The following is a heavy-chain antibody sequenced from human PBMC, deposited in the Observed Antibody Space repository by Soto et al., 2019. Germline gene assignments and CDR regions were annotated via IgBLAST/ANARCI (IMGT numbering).Heavy chain of an antibody. CDR2: ISSSSSYT. V-gene: IGHV3-11*03. CDR3: ASLLVGGAYYDILTGSDV. J-gene: IGHJ6*02. Sequence: PGGSLRLSCAASGFTFSDYYMSWIRQAPGKGLEWVSYISSSSSYTNYADSVKGRFTISRDNAKNSLYLQMNSLRAEDTAVYYCASLLVGGAYYDILTGSDVWGQGPTVTVSS. D-gene: IGHD3-9*01. CDR1: GFTFSDYY.